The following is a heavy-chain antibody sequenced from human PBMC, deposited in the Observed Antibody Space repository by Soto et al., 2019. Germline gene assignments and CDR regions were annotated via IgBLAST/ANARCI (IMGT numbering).Heavy chain of an antibody. CDR3: AKEEGGYYFDY. CDR2: FSSTGGST. CDR1: GFNFDVYA. Sequence: EVQLLESGGGLVQPGGSLRLSCVASGFNFDVYAMSWVRQAPGKGLEWVSSFSSTGGSTYYAASVKVRFTIYRDNSRKTLYLEMSSLRAEDTALYFCAKEEGGYYFDYWGRGTLVSVSS. J-gene: IGHJ4*02. V-gene: IGHV3-23*01.